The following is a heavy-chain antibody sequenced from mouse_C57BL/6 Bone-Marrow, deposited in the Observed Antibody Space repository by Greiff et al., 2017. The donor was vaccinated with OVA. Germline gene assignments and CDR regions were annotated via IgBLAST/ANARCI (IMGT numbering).Heavy chain of an antibody. CDR2: IDPEDGDT. D-gene: IGHD1-1*01. Sequence: VQLQQSGAELVRPGASVKLSCTASGFNINDYYMHWVKQRPEQGLEWIGRIDPEDGDTEYAPKFQGKATMTADTSSNTAYLQLSSLTSEDTAVYYCTADYYGSSPFAYWGQGTLVTVSA. CDR3: TADYYGSSPFAY. V-gene: IGHV14-1*01. J-gene: IGHJ3*01. CDR1: GFNINDYY.